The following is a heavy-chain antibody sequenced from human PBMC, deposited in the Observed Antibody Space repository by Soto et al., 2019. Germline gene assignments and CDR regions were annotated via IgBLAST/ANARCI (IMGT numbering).Heavy chain of an antibody. Sequence: ASVNVSCKTSGYTFTDYYTHWVRQAPGQGLEWMGWMNPKSGGAYFAQKFQGRVTLTRDTSIGTAYIEVNSLTSDDTAVYFCTRENIENSDGLYDAFDIWGQGXTVTVSS. CDR2: MNPKSGGA. CDR3: TRENIENSDGLYDAFDI. CDR1: GYTFTDYY. J-gene: IGHJ3*02. D-gene: IGHD5-18*01. V-gene: IGHV1-2*02.